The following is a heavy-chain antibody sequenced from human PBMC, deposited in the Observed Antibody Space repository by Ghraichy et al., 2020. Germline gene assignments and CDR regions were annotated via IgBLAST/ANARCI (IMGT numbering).Heavy chain of an antibody. CDR2: ISGSGGST. V-gene: IGHV3-23*01. J-gene: IGHJ4*02. CDR1: GFTFSSYA. Sequence: GGSLRLSCAASGFTFSSYAMSWVRQAPGKGLEWVSAISGSGGSTYYADSVKGRFTISRDNSKNTLYLQMNSLRAEDTAVYYCAKAASPYDSSGYSFDYWGQGTLVTVSS. D-gene: IGHD3-22*01. CDR3: AKAASPYDSSGYSFDY.